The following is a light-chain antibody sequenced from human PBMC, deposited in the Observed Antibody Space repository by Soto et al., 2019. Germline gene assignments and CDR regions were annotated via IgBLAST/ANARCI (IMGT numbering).Light chain of an antibody. CDR2: EVS. J-gene: IGLJ2*01. CDR1: SSDVGGYNY. V-gene: IGLV2-8*01. Sequence: QSVLTQPPSASGSPGQSVTISCTGTSSDVGGYNYVSWYQQHPGKAPKLMIYEVSKRPSGVPDRFSGSKSGNTASLTVSGLQAEDEADYYCSSYAGSHIYVVFGGGTKLTVL. CDR3: SSYAGSHIYVV.